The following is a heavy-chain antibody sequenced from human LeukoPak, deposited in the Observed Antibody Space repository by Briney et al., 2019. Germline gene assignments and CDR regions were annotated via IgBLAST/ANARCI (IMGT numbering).Heavy chain of an antibody. CDR2: IYYSGST. CDR1: GGSISSYY. Sequence: PSETLSLTCTVSGGSISSYYWSWIRQPPGKGLEWIGYIYYSGSTNYNPSLKSRVTISVDTSKNQFSLKLSSVTAADTAVYYCAVADGAFDIWGQGTMVTVSS. CDR3: AVADGAFDI. V-gene: IGHV4-59*08. J-gene: IGHJ3*02.